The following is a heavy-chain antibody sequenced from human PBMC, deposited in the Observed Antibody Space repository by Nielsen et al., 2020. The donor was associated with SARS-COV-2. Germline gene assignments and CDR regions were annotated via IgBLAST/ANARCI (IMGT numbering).Heavy chain of an antibody. CDR1: GFMFSRYS. Sequence: GESLKISCAASGFMFSRYSMNWVRQAPGKGLEWVSSISFSSRNIYYADSVKGRFTVSRDNARNSLYLQMNSLRAEDTALYYCAKPGSDAFDIWGQGTIVTVSS. V-gene: IGHV3-21*04. J-gene: IGHJ3*02. CDR3: AKPGSDAFDI. D-gene: IGHD6-25*01. CDR2: ISFSSRNI.